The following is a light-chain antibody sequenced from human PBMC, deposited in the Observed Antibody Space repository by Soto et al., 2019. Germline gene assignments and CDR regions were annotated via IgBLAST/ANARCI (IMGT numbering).Light chain of an antibody. Sequence: ETVLTQSPGTLSLSPGERATLSCRASQSISGTYLAWYQQRPGQPPRLLIYGASNRATGIPDRFSGSGSGTDFTLNISRLEAEDSAVYYCQQYVSLLFSFCPGTKVEIK. CDR2: GAS. CDR3: QQYVSLLFS. J-gene: IGKJ3*01. V-gene: IGKV3-20*01. CDR1: QSISGTY.